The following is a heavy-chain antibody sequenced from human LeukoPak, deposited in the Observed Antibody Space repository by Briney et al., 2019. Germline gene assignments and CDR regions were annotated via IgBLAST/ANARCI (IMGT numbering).Heavy chain of an antibody. V-gene: IGHV3-30*04. J-gene: IGHJ4*02. CDR2: ISYDGSNK. Sequence: PGRSLRLSCAASGFTFSSYAMHCVRQAPGKWLEWVAVISYDGSNKYYANSVKGRFTISRDNSKNTLYLQMNSLRAEDTAVYYCARDSIPHIVVVVAATPDYWGQGTLVTVSS. CDR3: ARDSIPHIVVVVAATPDY. CDR1: GFTFSSYA. D-gene: IGHD2-15*01.